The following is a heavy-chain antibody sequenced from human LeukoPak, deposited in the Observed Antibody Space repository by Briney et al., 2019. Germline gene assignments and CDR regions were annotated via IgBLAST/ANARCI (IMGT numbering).Heavy chain of an antibody. D-gene: IGHD3-10*01. CDR2: ISSSFIYI. CDR3: ARVYYSDSGSYLDY. Sequence: MTGGSLRLSCAASGFTFSSYSMNWVRQAPGKGLEWVSSISSSFIYIYYTDSVKGRFIISRDNAKSSLYLQMNSLRAEDTAVYYCARVYYSDSGSYLDYWGQGTLVTVSS. V-gene: IGHV3-21*01. J-gene: IGHJ4*02. CDR1: GFTFSSYS.